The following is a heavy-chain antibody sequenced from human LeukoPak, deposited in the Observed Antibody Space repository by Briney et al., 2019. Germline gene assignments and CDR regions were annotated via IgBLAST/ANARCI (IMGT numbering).Heavy chain of an antibody. D-gene: IGHD3-3*01. Sequence: SETLSLTCTVSGSSISSYYWSWIRQPPGKGLEWIGYIYYSGSTNYNPSLKSRVTISVDTSKNQFSLKLSSVTAADTAVYYCARHLNYDFWSGYYDYWGQGTLVTVSS. CDR2: IYYSGST. V-gene: IGHV4-59*08. J-gene: IGHJ4*02. CDR3: ARHLNYDFWSGYYDY. CDR1: GSSISSYY.